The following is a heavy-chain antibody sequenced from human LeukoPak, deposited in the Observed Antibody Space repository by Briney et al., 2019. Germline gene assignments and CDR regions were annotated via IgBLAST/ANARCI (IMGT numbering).Heavy chain of an antibody. D-gene: IGHD2-15*01. CDR2: VYYSGST. CDR3: AREYCSGGSCYIGY. V-gene: IGHV4-39*07. J-gene: IGHJ4*02. Sequence: SETLSLTCTVSGGSISSSNYYWGWIRQPPGKGLECIGNVYYSGSTSYNPSLKSRVTISVDTSKNQFSLRLRSVTAADTAVYYCAREYCSGGSCYIGYWGQGTLVTVSS. CDR1: GGSISSSNYY.